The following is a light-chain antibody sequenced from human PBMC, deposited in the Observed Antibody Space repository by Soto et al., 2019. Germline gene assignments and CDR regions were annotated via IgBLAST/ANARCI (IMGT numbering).Light chain of an antibody. CDR2: GAS. J-gene: IGKJ1*01. CDR1: QSVSSN. V-gene: IGKV3-15*01. CDR3: QQYNNWPRT. Sequence: EIVMTQSPATLSVTTGERATLSCRASQSVSSNLAWYQQKPGQAPRLLIYGASTRATGIPARFSGSRSGTEFTLTISSLQFEDFAVYYCQQYNNWPRTFGQGTKVEIK.